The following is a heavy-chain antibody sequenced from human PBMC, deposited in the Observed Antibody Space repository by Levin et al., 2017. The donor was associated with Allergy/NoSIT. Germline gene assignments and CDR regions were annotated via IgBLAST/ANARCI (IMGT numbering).Heavy chain of an antibody. CDR3: ARDRFAAKNWFDP. CDR1: GFTFSSYA. Sequence: GESLKISCAASGFTFSSYAMHWVRQAPGKGLEWVAVISYDGSNKYYADSVKGRFTISRDNSKNTLYLQMNSLRAEDTAVYYCARDRFAAKNWFDPWGQGTLVTVSS. V-gene: IGHV3-30-3*01. CDR2: ISYDGSNK. J-gene: IGHJ5*02. D-gene: IGHD2-15*01.